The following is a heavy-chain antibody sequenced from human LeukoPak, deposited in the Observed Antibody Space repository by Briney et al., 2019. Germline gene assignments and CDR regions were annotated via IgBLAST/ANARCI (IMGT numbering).Heavy chain of an antibody. J-gene: IGHJ5*02. CDR3: TVPQSGGNWFDP. V-gene: IGHV3-73*01. Sequence: GGSLKLSCAASGFTFSDSAIHWVRQASGKGLEWVGRIRGKGFSDPPAYAASVKDRFTISRDDSESTAYLQVNSLKAEDTAVYYCTVPQSGGNWFDPWGPGTQVTVS. D-gene: IGHD3-16*01. CDR1: GFTFSDSA. CDR2: IRGKGFSDPP.